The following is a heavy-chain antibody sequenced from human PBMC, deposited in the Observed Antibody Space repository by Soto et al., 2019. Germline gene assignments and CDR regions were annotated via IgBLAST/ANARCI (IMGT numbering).Heavy chain of an antibody. V-gene: IGHV3-74*01. D-gene: IGHD3-10*01. Sequence: EVQLVASGGGLVQPGGSLRLSCAASGFTFNNYWIHWVRQAPGKGLMWVSRINGDGTTTNYADSVRGRFAISRDNAENTVYLQMNSLRAEDTALYYCARGVRGHYGKDVWGQGTTVTVSS. J-gene: IGHJ6*02. CDR1: GFTFNNYW. CDR3: ARGVRGHYGKDV. CDR2: INGDGTTT.